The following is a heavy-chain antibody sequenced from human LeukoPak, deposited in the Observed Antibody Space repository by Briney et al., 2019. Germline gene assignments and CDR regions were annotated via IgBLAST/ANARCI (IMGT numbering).Heavy chain of an antibody. Sequence: SETLSLTCAVYGGSFSGYYWSWVRQPPGKGLEWIGEINHSGSTNYNPSLKSRVTIPVDTSKNQFSLKLSSVTAADTAVYYCARRLYYYYYYMDVWGKGTTVTISS. CDR3: ARRLYYYYYYMDV. CDR1: GGSFSGYY. CDR2: INHSGST. D-gene: IGHD6-25*01. J-gene: IGHJ6*03. V-gene: IGHV4-34*01.